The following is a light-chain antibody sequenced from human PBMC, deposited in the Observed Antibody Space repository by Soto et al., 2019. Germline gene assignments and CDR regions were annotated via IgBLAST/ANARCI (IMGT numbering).Light chain of an antibody. CDR2: DVS. Sequence: QSVLTQPRSVSGSPGQSVTISCSGTSSDVGGYNYVSWYQQYPGKAPKLMIYDVSKRPSGVPDRFSGSKSGNTASLTISGLQAEDEADYYCCSYAGRYTYVFGTGTKFTVL. V-gene: IGLV2-11*01. CDR3: CSYAGRYTYV. CDR1: SSDVGGYNY. J-gene: IGLJ1*01.